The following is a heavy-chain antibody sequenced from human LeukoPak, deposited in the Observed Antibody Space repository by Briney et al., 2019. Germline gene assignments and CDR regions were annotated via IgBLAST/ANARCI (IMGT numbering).Heavy chain of an antibody. Sequence: ASVTVSCKASGYTFTSYGISWVRQAPGQGLEGMGWINPNSGGTNYEQKFQGRVTMTRDTSTSTAFMELSRLRSDDTAVYYCAIISTIFGVVPFAFDPWGQGTLVTVSS. V-gene: IGHV1-2*02. CDR3: AIISTIFGVVPFAFDP. D-gene: IGHD3-3*01. CDR1: GYTFTSYG. J-gene: IGHJ5*02. CDR2: INPNSGGT.